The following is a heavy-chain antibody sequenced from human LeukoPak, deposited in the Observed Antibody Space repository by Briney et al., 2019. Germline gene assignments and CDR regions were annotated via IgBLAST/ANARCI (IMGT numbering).Heavy chain of an antibody. CDR2: ITSNGGST. Sequence: GGSLRLSCSASGFTFSSFAMNWVSQAPGKGLEYVSGITSNGGSTYYADSVKGRFTISRDNSKNTLYLQMSSLRPEDTAVYYCVREKHNWGQGTTVTVSS. J-gene: IGHJ6*02. CDR3: VREKHN. CDR1: GFTFSSFA. V-gene: IGHV3-64D*06.